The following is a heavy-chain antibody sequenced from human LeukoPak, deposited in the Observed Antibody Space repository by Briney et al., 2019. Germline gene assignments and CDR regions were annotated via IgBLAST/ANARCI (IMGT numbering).Heavy chain of an antibody. CDR3: ARGLGVARVYYFDY. V-gene: IGHV3-64*04. J-gene: IGHJ4*02. Sequence: GGSLRLSCSASGFTFSSYAMHWVRQAPGKGLEYVSAISSNGGSTYYADSVKGRFTISRDNAKNSLYLQMNSLRAEDTAVYYCARGLGVARVYYFDYWGQGTLVTVSS. CDR1: GFTFSSYA. D-gene: IGHD3-3*01. CDR2: ISSNGGST.